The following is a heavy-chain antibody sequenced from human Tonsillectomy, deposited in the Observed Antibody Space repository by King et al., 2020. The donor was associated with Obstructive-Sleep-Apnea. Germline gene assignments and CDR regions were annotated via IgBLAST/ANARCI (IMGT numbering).Heavy chain of an antibody. D-gene: IGHD3-16*01. J-gene: IGHJ3*01. Sequence: QLVQSGAEVKKPGASLTVSCKAVGYTFTAYYIHILRQAPGKGLEWVAWINPKTGYTKIAQNFQERASGTSDTSINTAYMELKNLQSDDTAVVYCARGVWGSSANYDAFDGWGQGTAVTVSS. CDR1: GYTFTAYY. CDR2: INPKTGYT. V-gene: IGHV1-2*02. CDR3: ARGVWGSSANYDAFDG.